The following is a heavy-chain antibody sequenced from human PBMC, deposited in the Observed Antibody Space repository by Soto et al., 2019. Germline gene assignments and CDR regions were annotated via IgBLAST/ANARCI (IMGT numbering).Heavy chain of an antibody. V-gene: IGHV1-46*01. CDR2: IQPIVGST. Sequence: QVQLVQSGAEGKTPGASVKVSGRACGYTFPNYDMHWVRQAPGQGSAWLGIIQPIVGSTSYAKKYTGRVTSTRATSTSTGYTELTSPRSDDTAVYYCVREWLFLNALSDQYYGLEGWGQGNTVIVS. J-gene: IGHJ6*02. CDR1: GYTFPNYD. D-gene: IGHD3-3*01. CDR3: VREWLFLNALSDQYYGLEG.